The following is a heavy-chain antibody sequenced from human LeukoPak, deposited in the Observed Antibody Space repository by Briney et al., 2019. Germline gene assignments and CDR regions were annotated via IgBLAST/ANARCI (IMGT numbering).Heavy chain of an antibody. J-gene: IGHJ4*02. Sequence: ASVKVSCKASGYTFTNYYMHWVRQAPGQGLEWMGVINPSTRYTSYAQRFQGRVSMTRDTSTSTVYMELSSLTSEDTAVYYCAKESYSSSWTYYFDYWGQGTLVTVSS. V-gene: IGHV1-46*01. CDR1: GYTFTNYY. CDR2: INPSTRYT. D-gene: IGHD6-13*01. CDR3: AKESYSSSWTYYFDY.